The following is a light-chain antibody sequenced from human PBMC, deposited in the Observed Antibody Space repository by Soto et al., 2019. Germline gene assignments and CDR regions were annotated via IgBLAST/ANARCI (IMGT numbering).Light chain of an antibody. V-gene: IGKV1-5*03. CDR3: QQLNGSPWT. CDR1: QSVSSW. CDR2: KAS. Sequence: DIQMTQSPSTLSASVGDRVTITCRASQSVSSWLAWYKQRPGKAPKLLIYKASSLQSGVPSRFSGSGSGTEFTLTISSLQPDDFATYYCQQLNGSPWTFGQGTKVEV. J-gene: IGKJ1*01.